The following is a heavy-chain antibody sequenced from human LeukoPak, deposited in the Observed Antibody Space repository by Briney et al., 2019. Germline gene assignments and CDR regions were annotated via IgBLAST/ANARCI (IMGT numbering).Heavy chain of an antibody. CDR1: GYTFTSYA. Sequence: ASVKVSCKASGYTFTSYAISWVRQAPGQGLEWMGWISVYNGNTNYAQKLQGRVTMTTDTSTSTAYMELSSLRSEDTAVYYCARDEMSRSYYDSSGYYPGDYWGQGTLVTVSS. V-gene: IGHV1-18*01. CDR3: ARDEMSRSYYDSSGYYPGDY. CDR2: ISVYNGNT. J-gene: IGHJ4*02. D-gene: IGHD3-22*01.